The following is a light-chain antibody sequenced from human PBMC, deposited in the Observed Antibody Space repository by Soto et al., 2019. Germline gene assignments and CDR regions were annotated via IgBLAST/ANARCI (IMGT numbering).Light chain of an antibody. CDR3: AAWDDNLPGWV. CDR2: STS. Sequence: QSVLIQPPSASGNPGQRGTIPCSGSTSSIGTKAVNWYFQVPGAAPRLLIFSTSQRPSGVPDRFSGSKSGTSASLAISGLQSEGEADYYCAAWDDNLPGWVFGGGTKLTVL. V-gene: IGLV1-44*01. CDR1: TSSIGTKA. J-gene: IGLJ3*02.